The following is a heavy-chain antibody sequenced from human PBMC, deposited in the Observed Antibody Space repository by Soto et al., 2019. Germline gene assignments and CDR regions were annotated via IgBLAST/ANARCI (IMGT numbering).Heavy chain of an antibody. V-gene: IGHV5-51*01. CDR3: GRFGGDFCSSPGCYTGYYYYGMKV. CDR2: IYPGDSDT. CDR1: GYSFTSYW. Sequence: GESLKISCKGSGYSFTSYWIGWVRQMPGKGLEWMGIIYPGDSDTRYSPSFQGQVTISADKSISTAYLQWSSLKASDTAMYYWGRFGGDFCSSPGCYTGYYYYGMKVWGQGPRVPVP. J-gene: IGHJ6*02. D-gene: IGHD2-2*02.